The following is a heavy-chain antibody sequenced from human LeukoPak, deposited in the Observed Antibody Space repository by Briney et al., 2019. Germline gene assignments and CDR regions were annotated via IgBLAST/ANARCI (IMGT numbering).Heavy chain of an antibody. CDR1: GFTFSSYW. J-gene: IGHJ6*02. V-gene: IGHV3-7*01. D-gene: IGHD3-3*01. CDR2: IKQDGSEK. Sequence: PGGSLRLSCAASGFTFSSYWMSWVRQAPGKGLEWVANIKQDGSEKYYVDSVKGRFTISRDNAKNSLYLQMNSLRAEDTAVYYCARELEWLSLYYYYGMDVWGQGTTVTVSS. CDR3: ARELEWLSLYYYYGMDV.